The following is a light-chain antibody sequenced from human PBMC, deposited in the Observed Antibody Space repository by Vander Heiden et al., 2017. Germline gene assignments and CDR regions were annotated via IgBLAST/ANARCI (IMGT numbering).Light chain of an antibody. CDR2: KAS. CDR3: QKENSYPST. CDR1: QNISPW. Sequence: DIQMTQSPSTLSASVGDNVTITCRASQNISPWLAWYQQKTGKAPKLLIYKASTLQSGVPSRFSGSGSGTEFTLTISSLQPDDFSTYYCQKENSYPSTFGQGTKMDIK. V-gene: IGKV1-5*03. J-gene: IGKJ2*01.